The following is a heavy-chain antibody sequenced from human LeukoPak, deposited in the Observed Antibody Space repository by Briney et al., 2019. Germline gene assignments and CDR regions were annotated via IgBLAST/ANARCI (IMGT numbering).Heavy chain of an antibody. CDR1: GFTFSSYG. D-gene: IGHD4-23*01. Sequence: GGSLRLSCAASGFTFSSYGMNWVRQAPGKGLEWVSSISSSSSKYIFYADSVKGRFTISRDNAKNSLYLQMNSLRAEDTALYYCARVSTVEYGMDVWGQGTTVTVS. CDR2: ISSSSSKYI. CDR3: ARVSTVEYGMDV. V-gene: IGHV3-21*01. J-gene: IGHJ6*02.